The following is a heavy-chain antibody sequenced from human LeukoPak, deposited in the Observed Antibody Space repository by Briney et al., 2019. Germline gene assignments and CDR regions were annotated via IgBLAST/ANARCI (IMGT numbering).Heavy chain of an antibody. Sequence: GGSLRLSCAASGFTFSSYGMHWVRQAPGKGLEWVAFIRYDGGSKYYADSVKGRFTISRDNSKNMLYLQMDSLRAEDTAVYYCAEDFHAFDIWGLGTMVTVSS. CDR1: GFTFSSYG. V-gene: IGHV3-30*02. CDR3: AEDFHAFDI. CDR2: IRYDGGSK. J-gene: IGHJ3*02.